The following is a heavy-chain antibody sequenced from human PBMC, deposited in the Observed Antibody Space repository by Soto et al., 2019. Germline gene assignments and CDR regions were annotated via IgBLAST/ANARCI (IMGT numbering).Heavy chain of an antibody. D-gene: IGHD6-13*01. CDR1: GGTFSSYR. CDR3: ARDSGAKLSSS. V-gene: IGHV1-69*13. J-gene: IGHJ4*02. Sequence: GASVKVSCKASGGTFSSYRINWVRQAPGQGLEWVGGIVPIYRTADYAQKFQGRVTITADESARTAYLEVRSLKSQGTAVYYCARDSGAKLSSSWGQGTLVTVSS. CDR2: IVPIYRTA.